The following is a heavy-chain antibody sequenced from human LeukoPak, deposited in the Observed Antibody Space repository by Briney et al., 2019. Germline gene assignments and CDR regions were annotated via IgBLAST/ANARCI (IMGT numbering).Heavy chain of an antibody. CDR2: IWYDGSNK. CDR3: ASRSYTVTTMVDY. V-gene: IGHV3-33*01. CDR1: GFTFSSYG. D-gene: IGHD4-11*01. J-gene: IGHJ4*02. Sequence: GRSLRLSCAASGFTFSSYGMHWVRQAPGKGLEWVAVIWYDGSNKYYADSVKGRFTISRDNSKNTLYLQMNSLRAEDTAVYYCASRSYTVTTMVDYWGQGTLVTVSS.